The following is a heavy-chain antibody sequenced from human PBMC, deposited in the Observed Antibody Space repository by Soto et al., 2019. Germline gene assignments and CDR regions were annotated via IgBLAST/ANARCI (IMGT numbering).Heavy chain of an antibody. D-gene: IGHD6-13*01. CDR2: ISSNGGST. CDR3: ARDRIAAAGGDDAFDI. V-gene: IGHV3-64*01. CDR1: GFTFSSYA. Sequence: GGSLRLSCAASGFTFSSYAMHWVRQAPGKGLEYVSAISSNGGSTYYANSVKGRFTISRDNSKNTLYLQMGSLRAEDMAVYYCARDRIAAAGGDDAFDIWGQGTMVTVSS. J-gene: IGHJ3*02.